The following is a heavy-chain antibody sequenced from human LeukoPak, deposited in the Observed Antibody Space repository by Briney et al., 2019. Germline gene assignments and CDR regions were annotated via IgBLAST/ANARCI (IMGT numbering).Heavy chain of an antibody. CDR3: ARDDGVGASHFDY. CDR2: IWYDGSNK. D-gene: IGHD1-26*01. J-gene: IGHJ4*02. V-gene: IGHV3-33*01. Sequence: GRSLRLSCAASGFTFSSYGMHWVRQAPGKGLEWVAVIWYDGSNKYYADSVKGRFTISRDNSKNTLYLQMNSLRAEDTAVYYCARDDGVGASHFDYWGQGTLVTVSS. CDR1: GFTFSSYG.